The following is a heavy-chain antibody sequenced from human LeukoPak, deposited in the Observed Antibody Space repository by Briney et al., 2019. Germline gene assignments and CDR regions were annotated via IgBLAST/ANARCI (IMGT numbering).Heavy chain of an antibody. CDR2: IKQDGSEK. V-gene: IGHV3-7*01. Sequence: GGSLRLSCAASGFTFSSYWMSWVRQAPGKGLEWVANIKQDGSEKYYVDSVKGRFTISRDNAKNLLYLQMNSLRAEDTALYYCAKFLVSAAIIDAFDVWGQGTMVTVSS. CDR3: AKFLVSAAIIDAFDV. J-gene: IGHJ3*01. CDR1: GFTFSSYW. D-gene: IGHD2-2*02.